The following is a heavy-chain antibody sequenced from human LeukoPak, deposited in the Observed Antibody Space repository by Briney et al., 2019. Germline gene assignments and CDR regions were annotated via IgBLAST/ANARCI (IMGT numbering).Heavy chain of an antibody. V-gene: IGHV1-69*04. Sequence: ASVKVSCKASGGXFSSYAISWVRQAPGQGLEWMGRIIPILGVANYAQKFQGRVTITADKSTNTAYMELSSLRSEDTAVYYCARLESRTEFGRDLFKNMLVPTAIDYWGQVTLVTVSS. CDR3: ARLESRTEFGRDLFKNMLVPTAIDY. CDR1: GGXFSSYA. D-gene: IGHD2-2*01. J-gene: IGHJ4*02. CDR2: IIPILGVA.